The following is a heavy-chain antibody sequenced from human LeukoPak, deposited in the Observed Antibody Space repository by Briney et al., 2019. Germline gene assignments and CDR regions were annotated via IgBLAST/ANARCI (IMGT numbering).Heavy chain of an antibody. CDR3: AKGGGGRLIYYYYMDV. V-gene: IGHV3-9*03. D-gene: IGHD3-16*01. CDR2: ITWNSDNI. CDR1: GFTFDDYA. J-gene: IGHJ6*03. Sequence: GGSLRLSCEASGFTFDDYAMHWVRQAPGKGLEWVSGITWNSDNIEYADSVKGRFTISRDNAKNSLYLQMNSLRAEDMALYYCAKGGGGRLIYYYYMDVWGKGTTVTVSS.